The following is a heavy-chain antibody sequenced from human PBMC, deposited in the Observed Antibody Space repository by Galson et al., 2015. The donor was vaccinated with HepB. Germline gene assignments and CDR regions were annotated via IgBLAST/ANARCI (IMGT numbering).Heavy chain of an antibody. CDR3: AKEGYTGSPNAFDI. J-gene: IGHJ3*02. CDR2: IYYSGST. D-gene: IGHD1-1*01. CDR1: GGSISSYY. V-gene: IGHV4-59*01. Sequence: ETLSLTCTVSGGSISSYYWSWIRQPPGKGLEWIGYIYYSGSTDYNPSLKSRVTISVDTSKNQFSLKLSSVTAADTAVYYCAKEGYTGSPNAFDIWGQGTMVTVSS.